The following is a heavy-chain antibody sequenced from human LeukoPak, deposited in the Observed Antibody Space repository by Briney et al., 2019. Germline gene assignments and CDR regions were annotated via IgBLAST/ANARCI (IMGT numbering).Heavy chain of an antibody. CDR1: GGTFSSYA. CDR2: IIPIFGTA. J-gene: IGHJ4*02. Sequence: SAKVSCKASGGTFSSYAVSWVRQAPGQGLEWMGGIIPIFGTANYAQKFQGRVTITRDTSASTAYMELSSLRSEDTAVYYCARELSDFDYWGQGTLVTVSS. D-gene: IGHD2-2*01. V-gene: IGHV1-69*05. CDR3: ARELSDFDY.